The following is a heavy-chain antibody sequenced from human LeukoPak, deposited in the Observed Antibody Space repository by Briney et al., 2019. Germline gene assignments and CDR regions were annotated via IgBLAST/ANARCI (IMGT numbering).Heavy chain of an antibody. J-gene: IGHJ4*02. Sequence: SETLSLTCTVSGGSISSYYWSWIRQPPGKGLEWIGYIYYSGSTNYNPSLKSRVTISVDTSKNQFSLKLSSVTAADTAVYYCAREGPMFDSGSYSKSLGYWGQGILVTVS. CDR3: AREGPMFDSGSYSKSLGY. D-gene: IGHD3-10*01. CDR2: IYYSGST. CDR1: GGSISSYY. V-gene: IGHV4-59*01.